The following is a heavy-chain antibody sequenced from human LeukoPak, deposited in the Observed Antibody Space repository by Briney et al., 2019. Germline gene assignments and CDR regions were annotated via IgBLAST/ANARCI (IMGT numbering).Heavy chain of an antibody. V-gene: IGHV3-23*01. J-gene: IGHJ6*03. CDR1: GLIVSSNY. CDR3: ARDQRDAYNYYYYMDV. D-gene: IGHD5-24*01. CDR2: ISGSGNNP. Sequence: GGSLRLSCAASGLIVSSNYMAWVRQAPGKGLEWVSAISGSGNNPFYADSVKGRFTTSRDNSKNTLYLQMNSLRAEDTAVYYCARDQRDAYNYYYYMDVWGKGTTVTVSS.